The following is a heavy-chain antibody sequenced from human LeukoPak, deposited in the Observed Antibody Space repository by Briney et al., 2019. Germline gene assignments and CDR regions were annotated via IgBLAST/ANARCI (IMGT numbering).Heavy chain of an antibody. V-gene: IGHV3-30*04. J-gene: IGHJ4*02. D-gene: IGHD3-16*01. CDR1: GFTFNSYT. CDR2: ISYDGTNK. Sequence: GGSLRLSCAASGFTFNSYTMHWVRQAPGKGLERVSVISYDGTNKYYGDSVKGRFTISRDNSKNTLYLQMNSLRAEDTAVYYCASGWDVWWAFDYWGQGTLVTVSS. CDR3: ASGWDVWWAFDY.